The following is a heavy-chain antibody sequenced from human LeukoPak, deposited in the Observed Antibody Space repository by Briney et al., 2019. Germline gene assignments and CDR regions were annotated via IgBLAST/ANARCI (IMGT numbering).Heavy chain of an antibody. CDR1: GYTLNEVS. D-gene: IGHD3-16*01. Sequence: GASVTVSCKVAGYTLNEVSMHWVRQAPGKGLEWMGGFDPEDGERIYAQKFQGRVTMTEDTSTDTTYMELSSLTSEDTAMYYCATENFGLGSPFDPWGKGITVSSSS. J-gene: IGHJ6*01. CDR3: ATENFGLGSPFDP. V-gene: IGHV1-24*01. CDR2: FDPEDGER.